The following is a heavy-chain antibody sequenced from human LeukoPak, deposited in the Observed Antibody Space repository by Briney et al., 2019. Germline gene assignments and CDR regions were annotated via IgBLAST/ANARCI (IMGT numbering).Heavy chain of an antibody. D-gene: IGHD1-14*01. J-gene: IGHJ3*02. CDR1: GFTFSSHG. CDR2: IRYEGSKK. V-gene: IGHV3-30*02. CDR3: AKPSTGRVHDAFDI. Sequence: PGGALRLSCVACGFTFSSHGMHWVGQAPGKGVEWVAFIRYEGSKKYYADSVKGRFTISRDNSKNTLYLQMNSLRAEDTAVYYCAKPSTGRVHDAFDIWGQGTMVTVSS.